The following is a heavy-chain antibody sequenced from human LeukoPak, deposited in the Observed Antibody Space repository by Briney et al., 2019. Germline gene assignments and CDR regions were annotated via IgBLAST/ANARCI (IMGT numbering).Heavy chain of an antibody. Sequence: GASVKVSCQASGYTFTSYDINWVRQATGQGLEWMGWMNPNSGNTGYAQKFQGRVTMTRNTSISTAYMELSSLRSEDTAVYYCAREVCSGGSCYSGGMDVWGQGTTVTVSS. CDR1: GYTFTSYD. D-gene: IGHD2-15*01. J-gene: IGHJ6*02. V-gene: IGHV1-8*01. CDR2: MNPNSGNT. CDR3: AREVCSGGSCYSGGMDV.